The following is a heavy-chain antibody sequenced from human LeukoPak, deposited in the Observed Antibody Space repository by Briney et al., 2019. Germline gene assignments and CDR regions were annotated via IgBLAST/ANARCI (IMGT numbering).Heavy chain of an antibody. D-gene: IGHD3-10*01. Sequence: PGGSLRPSCAASGFTFSSYWMHWVRQAPGQGMGLVSRINSDGSSTSYADSVKGRFTISRDNAKNTLYLQMNSLRAEDTAVYYCARGGRTQYGSGRLEGSNAFDIWGQGTMVTVSS. J-gene: IGHJ3*02. CDR2: INSDGSST. CDR3: ARGGRTQYGSGRLEGSNAFDI. V-gene: IGHV3-74*01. CDR1: GFTFSSYW.